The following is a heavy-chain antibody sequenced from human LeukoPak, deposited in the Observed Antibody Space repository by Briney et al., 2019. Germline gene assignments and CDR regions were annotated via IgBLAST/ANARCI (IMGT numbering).Heavy chain of an antibody. CDR1: GFTFSSYA. V-gene: IGHV3-23*01. Sequence: GGSLRLSCAASGFTFSSYAMSWVRQAPGKGLQWVSGISGSGGSTYYADSVKGRFTISRDNSKNTLYLQMNSLRAEDTAVYYCAKHGFGVLEGYWGQGTLVTVSS. D-gene: IGHD3-10*01. J-gene: IGHJ4*02. CDR3: AKHGFGVLEGY. CDR2: ISGSGGST.